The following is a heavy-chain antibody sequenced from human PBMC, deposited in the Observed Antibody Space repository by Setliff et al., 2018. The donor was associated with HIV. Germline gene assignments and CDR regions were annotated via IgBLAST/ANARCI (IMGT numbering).Heavy chain of an antibody. Sequence: LRLSCAASGFTFGNFWMHWVRQAPGKGLEWVASISPDGTRNHWVGSVKGRFTASRDNAKNSLYLQMNSLRAEDTAVYFCARVLLITNAVYGVVSNRFDPWGRGSQVTVSS. D-gene: IGHD3-3*01. CDR3: ARVLLITNAVYGVVSNRFDP. J-gene: IGHJ5*02. CDR1: GFTFGNFW. CDR2: ISPDGTRN. V-gene: IGHV3-7*03.